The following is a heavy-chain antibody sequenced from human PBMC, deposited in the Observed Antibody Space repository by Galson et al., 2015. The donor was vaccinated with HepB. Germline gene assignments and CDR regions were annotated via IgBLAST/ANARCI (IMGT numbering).Heavy chain of an antibody. V-gene: IGHV3-21*01. CDR2: ISSSSDYI. J-gene: IGHJ4*02. CDR3: ARDHAGGDYGADY. D-gene: IGHD4-17*01. CDR1: GFTFSSYS. Sequence: SLRLSCAASGFTFSSYSMNWVRQAPGKGLEWVSSISSSSDYIYYADSVKGRFTISRDNAKNSLYLQMNSLRAEDTAVYYCARDHAGGDYGADYWGQGTLVTVSS.